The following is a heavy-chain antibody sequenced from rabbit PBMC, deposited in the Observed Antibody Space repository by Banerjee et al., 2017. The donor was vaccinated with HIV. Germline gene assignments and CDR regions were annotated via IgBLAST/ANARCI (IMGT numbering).Heavy chain of an antibody. V-gene: IGHV1S45*01. CDR1: GFSFSNKYV. J-gene: IGHJ4*01. D-gene: IGHD1-1*01. CDR3: ARDLAAIIGWNFNL. CDR2: IYGGSSGST. Sequence: QLEESGGDLVKPEGSLTLTCTASGFSFSNKYVMCWVRQAPGKGLEWIACIYGGSSGSTYYASWAKGRFTISRTSSTTVALQMTSLTVADTATYFCARDLAAIIGWNFNLWGQGTLVTVS.